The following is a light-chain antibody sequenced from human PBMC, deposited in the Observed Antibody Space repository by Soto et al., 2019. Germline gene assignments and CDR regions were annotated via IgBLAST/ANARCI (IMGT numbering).Light chain of an antibody. CDR3: CSYAGSYHYV. V-gene: IGLV2-11*01. Sequence: QSALTQPRSVSGSPGQSVTISCTGTSSDVGGYNYVSWYQQHPGKAPKLMIYDVSKRPSGVPDRFSGSKSGNTASLTISGLQAEDEADYYCCSYAGSYHYVFGTRTKVSVL. J-gene: IGLJ1*01. CDR2: DVS. CDR1: SSDVGGYNY.